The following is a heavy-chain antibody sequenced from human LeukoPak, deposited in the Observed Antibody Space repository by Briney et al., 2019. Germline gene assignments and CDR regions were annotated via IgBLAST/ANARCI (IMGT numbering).Heavy chain of an antibody. V-gene: IGHV4-39*01. J-gene: IGHJ6*02. Sequence: SETLSLTCSVSGVSISSSSYYWVWIRQPPGKGLEWIGSVYYSGNTYYSPSLKSRITISVDTSKNQFSLKVTSVAAADTAVYYCARRGLPVTRYGMDVWGQGTTVTASS. CDR3: ARRGLPVTRYGMDV. CDR1: GVSISSSSYY. CDR2: VYYSGNT. D-gene: IGHD4-17*01.